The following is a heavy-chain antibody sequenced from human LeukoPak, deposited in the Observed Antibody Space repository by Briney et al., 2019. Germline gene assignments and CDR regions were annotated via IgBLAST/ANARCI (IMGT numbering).Heavy chain of an antibody. V-gene: IGHV4-59*01. J-gene: IGHJ6*03. CDR1: GGSISSYY. CDR2: IYYSGST. D-gene: IGHD3-10*01. Sequence: PSETLSLTCTVSGGSISSYYWSWIRQPPGKGLEWIGYIYYSGSTNYNPSLKSRVTISVDTSKNQFSLKLSSVTAADTAVYYCARGPNITMVRGGQWYYYMDVWGKGTTVTISS. CDR3: ARGPNITMVRGGQWYYYMDV.